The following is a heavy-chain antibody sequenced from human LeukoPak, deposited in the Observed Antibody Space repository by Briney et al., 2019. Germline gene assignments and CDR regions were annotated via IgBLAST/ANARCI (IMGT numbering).Heavy chain of an antibody. V-gene: IGHV3-30*04. CDR2: ISYDGSNK. J-gene: IGHJ4*02. CDR1: GFTFSSYA. D-gene: IGHD3-22*01. CDR3: ARGRDYYDSSGIFDY. Sequence: GRSLRLSCAASGFTFSSYAMHWVRQAPGKGREGVAVISYDGSNKYYADSVKGRFTISRDNSKNTLYLQMNSLRAEDTAVYYCARGRDYYDSSGIFDYWGQGTLVTVSS.